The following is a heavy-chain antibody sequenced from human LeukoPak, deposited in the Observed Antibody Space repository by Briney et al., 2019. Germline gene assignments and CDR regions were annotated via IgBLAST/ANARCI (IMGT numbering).Heavy chain of an antibody. CDR2: ISSSSSTI. CDR3: AKSARVIAVEIDY. CDR1: GFTFSSYS. D-gene: IGHD6-19*01. Sequence: PGGSLRLSCAASGFTFSSYSMNWVRQAPGKGLEWVSYISSSSSTIYYADSVKGRFTISRDNSKNTLYLQMNSLRAEDTAVYYCAKSARVIAVEIDYWGQGTLVTVSS. J-gene: IGHJ4*02. V-gene: IGHV3-48*01.